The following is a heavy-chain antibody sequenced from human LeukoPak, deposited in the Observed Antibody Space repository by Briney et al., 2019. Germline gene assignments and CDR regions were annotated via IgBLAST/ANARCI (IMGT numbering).Heavy chain of an antibody. V-gene: IGHV4-30-4*01. J-gene: IGHJ4*02. CDR1: GGSISSGDYY. D-gene: IGHD4-17*01. CDR2: IYYSGST. CDR3: ARDSPGEGYGDLGDYYFDY. Sequence: SQTLSLTCTVSGGSISSGDYYWSWIRQPPGKGLEWIGYIYYSGSTYYNPSLKSRVTISVDTSKNQFSLKLSSVTAADTAVYYCARDSPGEGYGDLGDYYFDYWGQGTLVTDSS.